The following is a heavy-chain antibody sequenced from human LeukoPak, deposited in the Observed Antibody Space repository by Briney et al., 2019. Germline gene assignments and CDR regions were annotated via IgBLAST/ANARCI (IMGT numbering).Heavy chain of an antibody. CDR3: AKATTVSWYYYYYMDV. V-gene: IGHV3-23*01. Sequence: GGSLRLSCAASGFTFSSYAMSRVRQAPGKGLEWVSAISGSGGSTYYADSVKGRFTISRDNSKNTLYLQMNSLRAEDTAVYYCAKATTVSWYYYYYMDVWGKGTTVTVSS. D-gene: IGHD4-11*01. J-gene: IGHJ6*03. CDR2: ISGSGGST. CDR1: GFTFSSYA.